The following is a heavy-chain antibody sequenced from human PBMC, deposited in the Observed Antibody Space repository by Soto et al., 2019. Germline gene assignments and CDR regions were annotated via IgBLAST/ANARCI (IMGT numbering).Heavy chain of an antibody. CDR2: IIPIFGTV. J-gene: IGHJ5*02. CDR1: GGTFSTYA. V-gene: IGHV1-69*01. D-gene: IGHD3-3*01. Sequence: QVQLVQSGAEVKKPGSSVKVSCKASGGTFSTYAISWVRQAPGQGLEWMGGIIPIFGTVNYAQKFQGRVTITADESTSTAYMELSSLRSEDTAVYYCAKNNFRSARRTWYFSGNENNWFDPWGQGTLVTVSS. CDR3: AKNNFRSARRTWYFSGNENNWFDP.